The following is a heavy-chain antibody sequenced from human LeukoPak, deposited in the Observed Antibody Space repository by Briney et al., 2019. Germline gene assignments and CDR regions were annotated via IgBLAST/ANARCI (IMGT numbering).Heavy chain of an antibody. V-gene: IGHV4-59*01. J-gene: IGHJ5*02. CDR3: VRGPYGSSISNWFDP. CDR1: GDSITGYS. CDR2: IYYNGDT. Sequence: SETLSLTCSVSGDSITGYSWSWIRQTPGKGLECIGYIYYNGDTHYNPSLNSRLSMSVDTPKKQFSLNLRSVTAADTAVYYCVRGPYGSSISNWFDPWGQGLLVTVSS. D-gene: IGHD3-10*01.